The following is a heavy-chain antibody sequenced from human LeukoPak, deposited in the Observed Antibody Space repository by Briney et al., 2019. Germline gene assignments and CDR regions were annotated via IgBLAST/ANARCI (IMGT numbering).Heavy chain of an antibody. D-gene: IGHD3-9*01. CDR3: ARMYYDILTGYSDY. Sequence: GGSLRLSCAASGFTVSSNYMSWVRQAPGKGLEWVSVIYSGGSTYYADSVKGRFTISRDNSKNTLYLQMNSLRAEDTAVYYCARMYYDILTGYSDYWGQGTLVTVSS. CDR2: IYSGGST. J-gene: IGHJ4*02. V-gene: IGHV3-53*01. CDR1: GFTVSSNY.